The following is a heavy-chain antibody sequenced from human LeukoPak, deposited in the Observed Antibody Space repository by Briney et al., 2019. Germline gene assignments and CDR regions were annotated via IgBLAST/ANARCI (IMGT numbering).Heavy chain of an antibody. CDR1: GYTFTSYG. J-gene: IGHJ4*02. V-gene: IGHV1-18*01. CDR2: ISAYNGNT. D-gene: IGHD3-10*01. CDR3: ARSSGTMVRGVMGY. Sequence: GASVKVSCKASGYTFTSYGISWVQQAPGQGLEWMGWISAYNGNTNYAQKLQGRVTMTTDTSTSTAYMELRSLRSDDTAVYYCARSSGTMVRGVMGYWGQGTLVTVSS.